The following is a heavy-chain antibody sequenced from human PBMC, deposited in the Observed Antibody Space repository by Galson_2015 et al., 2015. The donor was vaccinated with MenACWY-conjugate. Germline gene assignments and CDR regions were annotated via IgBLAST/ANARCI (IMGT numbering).Heavy chain of an antibody. V-gene: IGHV3-33*01. Sequence: SLRLSCAASGFPFNTYGMHWLRQAPSKGLQWVAVIWYDGSNQYYADSVKGRFTISRDNFKSTLYLQMERLRGEDTAVYYCARVGGLCNATTCYEPWGGMDVWGQGTTVLVSS. D-gene: IGHD2-2*01. CDR1: GFPFNTYG. J-gene: IGHJ6*02. CDR3: ARVGGLCNATTCYEPWGGMDV. CDR2: IWYDGSNQ.